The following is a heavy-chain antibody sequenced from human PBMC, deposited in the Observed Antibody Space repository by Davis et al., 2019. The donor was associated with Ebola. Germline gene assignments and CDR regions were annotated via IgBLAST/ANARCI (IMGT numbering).Heavy chain of an antibody. D-gene: IGHD2-15*01. CDR3: AREIKDIVVVVAATFGGFDY. J-gene: IGHJ4*02. CDR1: GDSVSSNSAA. CDR2: TYYRSKWYN. V-gene: IGHV6-1*01. Sequence: SETLSLTCAISGDSVSSNSAAWNWIRQSPSRGLEWLGRTYYRSKWYNDYAVSVKSRITINPDTSKNQFSLQLNSVTPEDTAVYYCAREIKDIVVVVAATFGGFDYWGQGTLVTVSS.